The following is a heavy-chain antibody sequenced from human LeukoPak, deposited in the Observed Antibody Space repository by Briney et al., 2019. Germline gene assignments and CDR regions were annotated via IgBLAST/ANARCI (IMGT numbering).Heavy chain of an antibody. V-gene: IGHV3-11*01. CDR2: TSASSGTR. CDR1: GFTFSDYY. J-gene: IGHJ5*02. D-gene: IGHD2-15*01. Sequence: PGGSLRLSCAASGFTFSDYYMNWIRQAPGKGLEWLSYTSASSGTRYYADSVKGRFTISRDNAKNSLYLQMNSLRAEDTAVYYCARGLAANDWFDPWGQGTLVTVSS. CDR3: ARGLAANDWFDP.